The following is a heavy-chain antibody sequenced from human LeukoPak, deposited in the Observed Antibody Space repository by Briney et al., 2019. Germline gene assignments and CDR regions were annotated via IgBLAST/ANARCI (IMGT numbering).Heavy chain of an antibody. V-gene: IGHV1-2*02. J-gene: IGHJ4*02. Sequence: ASVKVSCKASGYTFSDYYIHWVRQAPGQGLEWMGWINPDSGGTNYAQNFQGRVTMTRDTSISTAYMELSRLRSDDTAVYYCARPFIETPSLGALDYWGQGTLVTVSS. D-gene: IGHD4-23*01. CDR1: GYTFSDYY. CDR3: ARPFIETPSLGALDY. CDR2: INPDSGGT.